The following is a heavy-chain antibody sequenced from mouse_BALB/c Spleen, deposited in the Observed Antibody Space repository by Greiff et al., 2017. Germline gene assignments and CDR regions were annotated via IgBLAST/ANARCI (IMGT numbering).Heavy chain of an antibody. D-gene: IGHD2-14*01. J-gene: IGHJ2*01. CDR2: IDPSDSYT. CDR3: AKRYYRYEDY. Sequence: VQLQQPGAELVKPGASVKLSCKASGYTFTSYWMHWVKQRPGQGLEWIGEIDPSDSYTNYNQKFKGKATLTVDKSSSTAYMQLSSLTSEDSAVYYCAKRYYRYEDYWGQGTTLTVSS. CDR1: GYTFTSYW. V-gene: IGHV1-69*02.